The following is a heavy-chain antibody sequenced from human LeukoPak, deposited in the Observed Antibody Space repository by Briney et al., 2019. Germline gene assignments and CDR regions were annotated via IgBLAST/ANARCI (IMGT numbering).Heavy chain of an antibody. J-gene: IGHJ5*02. CDR2: ISPYNGNT. V-gene: IGHV1-18*04. Sequence: ASVKVSCKASGYTFTNYGITWVRQAPGQGLEWMGWISPYNGNTNYAQKIQGRVTMTTDTSTSTAYMELRSLRSDDTAVYYCARDGPRYNWFGPWGQGTLVTVSS. CDR3: ARDGPRYNWFGP. CDR1: GYTFTNYG.